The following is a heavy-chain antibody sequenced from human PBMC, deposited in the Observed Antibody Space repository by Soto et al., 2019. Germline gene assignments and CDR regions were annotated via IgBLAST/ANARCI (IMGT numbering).Heavy chain of an antibody. CDR1: GFTFGDYA. CDR2: IRSKAYGGTT. D-gene: IGHD6-13*01. J-gene: IGHJ3*02. V-gene: IGHV3-49*04. Sequence: GGSLRLSCTASGFTFGDYAMSWVRQAPGKGLEWVGFIRSKAYGGTTEYAASVKGRFTISRDDSKSIAYLQMNSLKTEDTAVYYCTRQRSGWYAFDIWGQGTMVTVSS. CDR3: TRQRSGWYAFDI.